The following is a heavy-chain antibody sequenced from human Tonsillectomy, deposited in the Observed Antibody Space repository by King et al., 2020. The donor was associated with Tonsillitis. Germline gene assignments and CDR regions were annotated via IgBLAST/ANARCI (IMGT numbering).Heavy chain of an antibody. CDR3: VNESGSLVDYYDSNGYYVAPRD. V-gene: IGHV2-5*02. J-gene: IGHJ4*02. D-gene: IGHD3-22*01. CDR2: IYWDGVK. CDR1: GFSLSTSGVG. Sequence: TLKESGPTLMKPTQTLTVTCTFSGFSLSTSGVGVGWIRQPPGKALEWLAVIYWDGVKRYRPSLETRLTITRDTSRTQVVLRMTNMDPVDTATYYCVNESGSLVDYYDSNGYYVAPRDWGQGTLVTVSS.